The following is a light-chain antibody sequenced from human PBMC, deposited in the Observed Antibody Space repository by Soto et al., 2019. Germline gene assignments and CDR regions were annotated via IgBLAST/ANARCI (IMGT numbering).Light chain of an antibody. J-gene: IGKJ1*01. CDR3: QQSNNWPWT. Sequence: EIVLTQSPATLSLSPGERATLSCRASQSVSGKLAWYQQKPGQAPRLLIYDASTRATGIPARFSGSGSGTEFTLTISSLQSEDFAVYYCQQSNNWPWTFGQGTKVDIK. CDR1: QSVSGK. CDR2: DAS. V-gene: IGKV3-15*01.